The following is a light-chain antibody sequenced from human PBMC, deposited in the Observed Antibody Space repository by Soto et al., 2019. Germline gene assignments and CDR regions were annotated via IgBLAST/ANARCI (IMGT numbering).Light chain of an antibody. CDR1: QTVTNTY. J-gene: IGKJ4*01. CDR2: GAS. CDR3: QQYGTLPPT. Sequence: EIVLTQSPGTLSLSPGERATLSCRASQTVTNTYLAWYQQKSGQAPKFLIYGASNRATGIPDRFGGSGSETDFTLTISRLEPEDFAVYYCQQYGTLPPTFGGGTKVEI. V-gene: IGKV3-20*01.